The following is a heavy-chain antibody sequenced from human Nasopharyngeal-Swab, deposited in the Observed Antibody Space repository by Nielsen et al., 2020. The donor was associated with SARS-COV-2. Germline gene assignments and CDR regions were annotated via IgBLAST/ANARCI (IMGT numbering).Heavy chain of an antibody. D-gene: IGHD6-19*01. CDR1: GFTFSSYA. Sequence: GESLKISCSASGFTFSSYAMHWVRQAPGKGLEYVSAISSNGGSTYYADSVKGRFTISGDNSKNTLYLQMSSLRAEDTAVYYCVKAGLGFRIAAAETGIAVAGTVGGYGMDVWGQGTTVTVSS. J-gene: IGHJ6*02. CDR2: ISSNGGST. CDR3: VKAGLGFRIAAAETGIAVAGTVGGYGMDV. V-gene: IGHV3-64D*06.